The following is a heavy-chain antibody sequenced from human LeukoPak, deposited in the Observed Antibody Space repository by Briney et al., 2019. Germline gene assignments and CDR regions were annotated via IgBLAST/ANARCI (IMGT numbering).Heavy chain of an antibody. CDR3: ARGANPRHYFDY. CDR2: INHSGST. CDR1: GVSFSGYY. Sequence: SETLSLTCAVYGVSFSGYYWSWIRQPPGKGLEWIGEINHSGSTNYNPSLKSRVTISVDTSKNQFSLKLSSVTAADTAVYYCARGANPRHYFDYWGQGTLVTVSS. D-gene: IGHD4/OR15-4a*01. V-gene: IGHV4-34*01. J-gene: IGHJ4*02.